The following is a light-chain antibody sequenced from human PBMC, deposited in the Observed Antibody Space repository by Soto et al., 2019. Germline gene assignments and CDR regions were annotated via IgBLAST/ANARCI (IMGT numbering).Light chain of an antibody. J-gene: IGLJ2*01. CDR2: RNN. CDR3: TVWDDSLRGRL. V-gene: IGLV1-47*01. Sequence: QSVLTQPPSASGTPGQRVTISCSGSSSNIESNYVYWYQQLPRTAPRLLIYRNNQRPSGVPDRFSGSKSGTSASLAISALRSEDEADYYCTVWDDSLRGRLFGGGTKVTVL. CDR1: SSNIESNY.